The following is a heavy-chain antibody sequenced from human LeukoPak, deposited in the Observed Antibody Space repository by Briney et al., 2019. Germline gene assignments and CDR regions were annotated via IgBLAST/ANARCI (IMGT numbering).Heavy chain of an antibody. Sequence: GGSLRLSCAASGFTFSSYSMNWARQAPGKGLEWVSSISSSSSQIYYADSGKGRFTISRDNAKNSLYLQLNSLRAEDTGVYYCARDFAARPRRFDPWGQGTLVTVSS. V-gene: IGHV3-21*01. D-gene: IGHD6-6*01. CDR3: ARDFAARPRRFDP. CDR2: ISSSSSQI. J-gene: IGHJ5*02. CDR1: GFTFSSYS.